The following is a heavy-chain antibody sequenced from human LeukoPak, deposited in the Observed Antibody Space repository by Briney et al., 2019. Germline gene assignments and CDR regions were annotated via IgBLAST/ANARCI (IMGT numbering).Heavy chain of an antibody. CDR2: ISAYNGKT. CDR1: NYTFTSYG. V-gene: IGHV1-18*01. J-gene: IGHJ3*02. CDR3: ARDYSSGGGAFDI. Sequence: GASVKVSCKASNYTFTSYGISWVRQAPGQGLEWMGWISAYNGKTNYAQKLQGRVSMTTDTSTNTAYMELRSLRSDDTAVYYCARDYSSGGGAFDIWGQGTMVTVSS. D-gene: IGHD6-19*01.